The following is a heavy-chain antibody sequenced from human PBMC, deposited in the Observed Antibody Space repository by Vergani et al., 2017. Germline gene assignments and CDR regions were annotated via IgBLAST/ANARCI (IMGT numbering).Heavy chain of an antibody. CDR1: GFTFGDYY. J-gene: IGHJ4*02. CDR3: ARISGGSAPYLHY. Sequence: EVHLEESGGGLVQPGGSLRLSCAASGFTFGDYYMAWIRLAPGKGLDWVASIKRDGTGTFYVDSVKGRFTISRANAKTTLYLQMNSLSDEDRGVYYCARISGGSAPYLHYWGQGTLVTVAS. V-gene: IGHV3-7*01. CDR2: IKRDGTGT. D-gene: IGHD2-15*01.